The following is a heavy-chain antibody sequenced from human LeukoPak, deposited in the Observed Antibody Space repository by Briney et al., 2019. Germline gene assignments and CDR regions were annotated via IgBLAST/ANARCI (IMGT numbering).Heavy chain of an antibody. CDR3: ARDTYGSGSYYNGPYYYGMDV. J-gene: IGHJ6*02. Sequence: SETLSLTCTVSGCSICSYYWSWIRQPPGKGLEWIGYIYYSGSTNYNPSLKSRVTISVDTSKNQFSLKLSSVTAADTAVYYCARDTYGSGSYYNGPYYYGMDVWSQGTTVTVSS. V-gene: IGHV4-59*01. CDR1: GCSICSYY. CDR2: IYYSGST. D-gene: IGHD3-10*01.